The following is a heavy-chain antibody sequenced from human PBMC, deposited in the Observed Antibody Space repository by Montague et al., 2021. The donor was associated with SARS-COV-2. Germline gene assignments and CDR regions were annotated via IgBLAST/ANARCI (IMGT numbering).Heavy chain of an antibody. CDR1: GLIFSRYA. CDR3: AGGYFDWVFDY. D-gene: IGHD3-9*01. J-gene: IGHJ4*02. V-gene: IGHV3-23*01. CDR2: LSESGDRT. Sequence: SLRLSCAASGLIFSRYAMSWVRQAPGKGLEWVAGLSESGDRTYYTDSVKGRFTISRDNLKETLYLQMDSLRVEDTAVYFCAGGYFDWVFDYWGLGTLVTVSS.